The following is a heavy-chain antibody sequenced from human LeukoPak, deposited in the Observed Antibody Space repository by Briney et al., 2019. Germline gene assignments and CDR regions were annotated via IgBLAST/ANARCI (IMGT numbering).Heavy chain of an antibody. CDR2: ISGSSSTI. CDR1: GFAFSSYS. V-gene: IGHV3-48*04. Sequence: GGSRRLSCAASGFAFSSYSMNWVRQAPGKGLEWVSYISGSSSTIYYADSVKGRFTISRDNAKNSLYLQMNSLRAEDTAVYYCARDGGITSGWYYLDYWGQGTLVTVSS. D-gene: IGHD6-19*01. J-gene: IGHJ4*02. CDR3: ARDGGITSGWYYLDY.